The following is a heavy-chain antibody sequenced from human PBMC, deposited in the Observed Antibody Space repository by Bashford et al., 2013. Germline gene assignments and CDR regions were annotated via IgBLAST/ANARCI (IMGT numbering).Heavy chain of an antibody. CDR2: INSRGST. CDR3: ARWSEAARSFDS. J-gene: IGHJ4*02. Sequence: SETLSLTCTLSGGSLSNSDYYWGWVRQPPGKGLEWLGSINSRGSTYTSSSLKNRVTMSVDTAKNQVSLTLTSVSDADTAVYYCARWSEAARSFDSWGQGTLVTVSS. CDR1: GGSLSNSDYY. D-gene: IGHD6-6*01. V-gene: IGHV4-39*01.